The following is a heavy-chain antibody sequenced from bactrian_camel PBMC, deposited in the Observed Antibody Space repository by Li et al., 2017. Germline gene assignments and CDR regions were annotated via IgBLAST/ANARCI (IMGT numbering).Heavy chain of an antibody. CDR3: AAARVDCYSGSRIFVGDTFGY. J-gene: IGHJ6*01. D-gene: IGHD3*01. CDR1: GFTFGTYA. Sequence: VQLVESGGGLVQFGGSLRLSCVASGFTFGTYAMSWVRQAPGREREGVASIDPDGTTTYTDSVKGRFTSPETTPRTLVLQMNGLKPEDTAMYYCAAARVDCYSGSRIFVGDTFGYWGQGTQVTVS. CDR2: IDPDGTT. V-gene: IGHV3S10*01.